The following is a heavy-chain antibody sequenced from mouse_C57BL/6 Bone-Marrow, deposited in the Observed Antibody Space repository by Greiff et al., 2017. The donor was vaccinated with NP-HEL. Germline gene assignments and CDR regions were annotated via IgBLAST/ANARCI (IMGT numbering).Heavy chain of an antibody. CDR2: IWWDDDK. V-gene: IGHV8-8*01. J-gene: IGHJ1*03. CDR1: GFSLSTFGMG. D-gene: IGHD1-1*01. Sequence: QVTLKVSGPGILQPSQTLSLTCSFSGFSLSTFGMGVGWIRQPSGKGLEWLADIWWDDDKYYNPALKSRLTISKDTSKNQVLLKIANVDTADTATYYCARRRNYYGSSYGYFDVWGTGTTVTVSS. CDR3: ARRRNYYGSSYGYFDV.